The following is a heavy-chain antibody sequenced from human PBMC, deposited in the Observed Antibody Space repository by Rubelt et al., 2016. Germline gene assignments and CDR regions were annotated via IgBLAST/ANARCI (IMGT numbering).Heavy chain of an antibody. V-gene: IGHV1-18*01. J-gene: IGHJ4*02. CDR3: AGRAYSSSSPLDY. D-gene: IGHD6-6*01. CDR1: GYTFTSYG. CDR2: ISAYNGNT. Sequence: QVQLVQSGAEVKKPAASVKVSCKASGYTFTSYGISWVRQAPGQGLEWMGWISAYNGNTNYAQKLQGRVTMTTETSTRTAYRELRSLRSDDTAVYYCAGRAYSSSSPLDYWGQGTLVTVSS.